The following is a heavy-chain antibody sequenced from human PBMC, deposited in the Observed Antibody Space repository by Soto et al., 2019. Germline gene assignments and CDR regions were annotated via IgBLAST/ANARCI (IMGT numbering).Heavy chain of an antibody. J-gene: IGHJ4*02. Sequence: QVQLAESGGGVVQPGRSLRLSCAASGFTFSSYGMHWVRQAPGKGLEWVAVIWYDGSNKYYADSVKGRFTISRDNSKNTLYLQMNSLRAEDTAVYYCARGFNYYDSSGYFYYWGQGTLVTVSS. CDR1: GFTFSSYG. CDR2: IWYDGSNK. V-gene: IGHV3-33*01. D-gene: IGHD3-22*01. CDR3: ARGFNYYDSSGYFYY.